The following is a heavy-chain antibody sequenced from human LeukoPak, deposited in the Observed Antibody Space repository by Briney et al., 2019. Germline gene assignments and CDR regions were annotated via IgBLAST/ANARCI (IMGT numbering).Heavy chain of an antibody. V-gene: IGHV3-30*03. D-gene: IGHD6-19*01. CDR3: ARDQGEEQWLLDY. Sequence: GRSLRLSCAASGFTFSSYGMHWVRQAPGKGLEWVAVISYDGSNKYYADSVKGRFTISRDNSKNTLYLQMNSLRAEDTAVYYCARDQGEEQWLLDYWGQGTLVTVSS. CDR2: ISYDGSNK. J-gene: IGHJ4*02. CDR1: GFTFSSYG.